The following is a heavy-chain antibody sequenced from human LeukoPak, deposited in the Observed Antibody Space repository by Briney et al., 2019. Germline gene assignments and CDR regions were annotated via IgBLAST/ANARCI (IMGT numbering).Heavy chain of an antibody. Sequence: GESLKISCKGSGYGFTAYWIAWVRQMPGKGLEWMGIIYPGDSHTRYSPSFEGQVTISADKSISTAYLQWSSLRASDSAMYYCARRSYYDSSGYYDLWGRGTLVTVSS. V-gene: IGHV5-51*01. CDR2: IYPGDSHT. J-gene: IGHJ5*02. CDR3: ARRSYYDSSGYYDL. D-gene: IGHD3-22*01. CDR1: GYGFTAYW.